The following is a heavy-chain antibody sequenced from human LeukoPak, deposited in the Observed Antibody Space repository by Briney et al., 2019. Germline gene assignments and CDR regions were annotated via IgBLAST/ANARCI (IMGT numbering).Heavy chain of an antibody. V-gene: IGHV4-59*01. D-gene: IGHD3-10*01. CDR2: IYYSGST. CDR3: AREAPVWEGYYYGSGTKGRQYYYYYMDV. J-gene: IGHJ6*03. Sequence: PSETLSLTCAVYGGSFSGYYWSWIRQPPGKGLEWIGYIYYSGSTNYNPSLKSRVTISVDTSKNQFSLKLSSVTAADTAVYYCAREAPVWEGYYYGSGTKGRQYYYYYMDVWGKGTTVTVSS. CDR1: GGSFSGYY.